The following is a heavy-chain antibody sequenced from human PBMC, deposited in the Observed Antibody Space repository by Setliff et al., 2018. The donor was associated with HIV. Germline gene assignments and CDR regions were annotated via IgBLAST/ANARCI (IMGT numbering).Heavy chain of an antibody. J-gene: IGHJ4*02. CDR2: IRYDGSNK. CDR1: GFTFDNYA. V-gene: IGHV3-30*02. Sequence: PGGSLRLSCAASGFTFDNYAMSWVRQAPGKGLEWVAFIRYDGSNKYYADSVKGRFTISRDNSKNTLYLQMNSLRAEDTAVYYCAKDRVGAADYWGQGTLVTVSS. CDR3: AKDRVGAADY. D-gene: IGHD1-26*01.